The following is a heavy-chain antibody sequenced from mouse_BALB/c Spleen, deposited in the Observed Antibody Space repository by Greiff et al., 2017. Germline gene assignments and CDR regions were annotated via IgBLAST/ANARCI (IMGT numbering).Heavy chain of an antibody. J-gene: IGHJ2*01. D-gene: IGHD4-1*01. CDR1: GYTFTSYT. Sequence: VHLVESGAELARPGASVKMSCKASGYTFTSYTMHWVKQRPGQGLEWIGYINPSSGYTNYNQKFKDKATLTADKSSSTAYMQLSSLTSEDSAVYYCAPRWDPWFAYWGQGTTLTVSS. V-gene: IGHV1-4*01. CDR2: INPSSGYT. CDR3: APRWDPWFAY.